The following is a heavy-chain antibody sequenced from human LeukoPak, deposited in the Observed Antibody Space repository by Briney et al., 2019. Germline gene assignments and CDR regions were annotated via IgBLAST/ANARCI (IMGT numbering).Heavy chain of an antibody. V-gene: IGHV3-64*04. CDR2: ISSTGGNT. J-gene: IGHJ4*02. CDR1: GFTFSSYA. CDR3: AKVGDYGDYALDY. Sequence: GGSLRLSCSASGFTFSSYALHWVRQAPGKGLELVSTISSTGGNTYYADSVQGRFTISRDNSKNTLYLQMNSLRAEDTAVYYCAKVGDYGDYALDYWGQGTLVTVSS. D-gene: IGHD4-17*01.